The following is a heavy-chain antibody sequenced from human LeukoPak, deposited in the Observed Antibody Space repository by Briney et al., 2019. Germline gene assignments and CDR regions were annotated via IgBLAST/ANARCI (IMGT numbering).Heavy chain of an antibody. CDR3: AREPVFDSSERNWFDP. CDR1: GFTFSSYA. CDR2: ISGSGGST. D-gene: IGHD3-22*01. Sequence: GGSLRLSCAASGFTFSSYAMSWVRQAPGKGLEWVSAISGSGGSTYYADSVKGRFTISRDNSKNTLYLQMNSLRAEDTAVYYCAREPVFDSSERNWFDPWGQGTLVTVSS. V-gene: IGHV3-23*01. J-gene: IGHJ5*02.